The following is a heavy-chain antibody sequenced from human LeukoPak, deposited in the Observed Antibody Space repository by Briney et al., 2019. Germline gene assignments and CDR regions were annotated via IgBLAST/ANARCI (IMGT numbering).Heavy chain of an antibody. CDR2: IYSDNT. D-gene: IGHD4/OR15-4a*01. CDR1: GFIFGSYA. V-gene: IGHV3-53*01. CDR3: ARRAGAYSHPYDY. Sequence: GGSLRLSCEASGFIFGSYAMGWVRQAPGKGLEWVSFIYSDNTHYSDSVKGRFTISRDNSKNTLYLQMNSLRAEGTAVYYCARRAGAYSHPYDYWGQGTLVTVSS. J-gene: IGHJ4*02.